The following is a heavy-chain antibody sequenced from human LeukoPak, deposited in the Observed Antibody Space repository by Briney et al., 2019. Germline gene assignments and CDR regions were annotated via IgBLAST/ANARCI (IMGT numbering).Heavy chain of an antibody. CDR1: GFTFTRYG. J-gene: IGHJ6*03. CDR2: ISGSGDST. CDR3: VKGYTVGAAVYYHYYMDV. V-gene: IGHV3-23*01. Sequence: GGSLRLSCAASGFTFTRYGMSWVRQAPGKGLEWVSSISGSGDSTYYAASVKGRFTISRDNSKNTLYLQMNSLRAEDTAVYYCVKGYTVGAAVYYHYYMDVWGKGTTVTVSS. D-gene: IGHD2-15*01.